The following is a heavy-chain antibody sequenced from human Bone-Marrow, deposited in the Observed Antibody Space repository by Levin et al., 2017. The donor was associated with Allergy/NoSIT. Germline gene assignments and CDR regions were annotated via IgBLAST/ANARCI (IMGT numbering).Heavy chain of an antibody. V-gene: IGHV4-61*02. J-gene: IGHJ6*03. CDR2: IYTTGST. Sequence: SETLSLTCSVSGGSISSGRYYFTWVRQSAGKGLEWIGRIYTTGSTNYNPSLECRVTISRDTFKKEVYLTLSSVTAADTAVYYCARDRLASLYYYSMDVWGRGTTVIVSS. CDR3: ARDRLASLYYYSMDV. CDR1: GGSISSGRYY.